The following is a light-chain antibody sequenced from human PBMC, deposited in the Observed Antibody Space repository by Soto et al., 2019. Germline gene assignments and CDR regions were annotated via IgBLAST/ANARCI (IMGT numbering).Light chain of an antibody. J-gene: IGLJ3*02. CDR2: NVN. CDR3: SASTSSDTWV. V-gene: IGLV2-14*03. CDR1: SSDLGDYNS. Sequence: QSVLTQPASVSGSPGQSITISCTGTSSDLGDYNSVSWYQHHPDKAPKLMIYNVNYRPSGVSNRFSGYKSGNTASLTISGLQAEDEADYYSSASTSSDTWVFGGGTKLTVL.